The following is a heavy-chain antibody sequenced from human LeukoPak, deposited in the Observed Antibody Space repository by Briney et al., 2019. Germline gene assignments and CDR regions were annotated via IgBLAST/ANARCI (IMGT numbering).Heavy chain of an antibody. V-gene: IGHV4-59*01. D-gene: IGHD1-26*01. J-gene: IGHJ4*02. CDR2: IYYSGST. CDR3: ARFAVGATDDY. Sequence: SETLSLTCTVSGGSISSYYWSWLRQPPGKGLEWIGYIYYSGSTNYNPSLKSRVTISVGTSKNQFSLKLSSVAAADTAVYYCARFAVGATDDYWGQGTLVTVSS. CDR1: GGSISSYY.